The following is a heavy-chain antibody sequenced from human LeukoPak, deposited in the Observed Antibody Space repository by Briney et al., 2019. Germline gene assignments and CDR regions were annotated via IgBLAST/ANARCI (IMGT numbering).Heavy chain of an antibody. CDR3: ARDLDSSGWYGGGDAFDI. D-gene: IGHD6-19*01. CDR2: IYYSGST. V-gene: IGHV4-59*01. Sequence: PSETLSLTCTVSGGSISSYYWSWIRQPPGKGLEWTGYIYYSGSTNYNPSLKSRVTISVDTSKNQFSLKLSSVTAADTAVYYCARDLDSSGWYGGGDAFDIWGQGTMVTVSS. CDR1: GGSISSYY. J-gene: IGHJ3*02.